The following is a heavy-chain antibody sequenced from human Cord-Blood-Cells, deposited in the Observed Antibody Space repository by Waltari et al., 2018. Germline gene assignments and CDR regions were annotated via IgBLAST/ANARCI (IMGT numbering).Heavy chain of an antibody. CDR1: GGSISSYY. CDR2: IYTSGST. CDR3: ARDLAGGDGYNYAFDI. V-gene: IGHV4-4*07. Sequence: QVQLQESGPGLVKPSETLSLTCTVSGGSISSYYWSWIRQPAGKGLEWIGRIYTSGSTNYNPSLKRRVTMSVDTSKNQFSLKLSSVTAADTAVYYCARDLAGGDGYNYAFDIWGQGTMVTVSS. J-gene: IGHJ3*02. D-gene: IGHD5-12*01.